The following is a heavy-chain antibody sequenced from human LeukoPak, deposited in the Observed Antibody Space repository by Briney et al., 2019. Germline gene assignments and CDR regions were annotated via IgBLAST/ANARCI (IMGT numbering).Heavy chain of an antibody. V-gene: IGHV3-30*02. CDR1: GFTFKNYD. CDR2: VRFGGGNT. D-gene: IGHD3-22*01. Sequence: PGGSLRLSCAASGFTFKNYDMHWVRQAPGKGLEWVSCVRFGGGNTHYGDSVKGRFTISRDNSKNTLYLQMNSLRAEDTALYYCAKDISVTMIVVVREAFDIWGQGTMVTVSS. CDR3: AKDISVTMIVVVREAFDI. J-gene: IGHJ3*02.